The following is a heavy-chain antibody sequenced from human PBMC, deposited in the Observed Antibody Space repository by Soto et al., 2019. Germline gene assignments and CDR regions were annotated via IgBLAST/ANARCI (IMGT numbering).Heavy chain of an antibody. CDR3: ARDGIVGTTDFFDY. CDR2: ISTTSTYI. V-gene: IGHV3-21*01. J-gene: IGHJ4*02. D-gene: IGHD1-26*01. Sequence: GGSLRLSCAGSGFIFSGYSMNWVRQAPGKGLEWVSSISTTSTYIYYADSVKGRFTVSRDNAKNSLYLQTTGLRPEDTAMYYCARDGIVGTTDFFDYWGQGTLVTVSS. CDR1: GFIFSGYS.